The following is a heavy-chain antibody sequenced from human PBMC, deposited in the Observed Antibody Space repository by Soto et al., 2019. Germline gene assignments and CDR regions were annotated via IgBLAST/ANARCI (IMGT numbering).Heavy chain of an antibody. CDR1: GFTFRSYA. J-gene: IGHJ4*02. CDR3: ARDVRDGYNAPYFDY. V-gene: IGHV3-30-3*01. Sequence: QVQLVESGGGVVQPGRSQRLSCAASGFTFRSYAMHWVRQAPGKGLEWVAVISYDGSNKYYADSVKGRFTISRDNSKNTLYLQMNSLRAEDTAVYYCARDVRDGYNAPYFDYWGQGTLVTVSS. CDR2: ISYDGSNK. D-gene: IGHD5-12*01.